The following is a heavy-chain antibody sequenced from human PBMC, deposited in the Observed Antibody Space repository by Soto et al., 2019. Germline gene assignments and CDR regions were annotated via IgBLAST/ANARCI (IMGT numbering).Heavy chain of an antibody. CDR2: IYYSGST. D-gene: IGHD4-17*01. CDR3: ARRVYGDYVWFDP. V-gene: IGHV4-59*08. CDR1: GGSISSYY. Sequence: PSETLSLTCTVSGGSISSYYWSWIRQPPGKGLEWIGYIYYSGSTNYNPSLKSRVTISVDTSKNQFSLKLSFVTAADTAVYYCARRVYGDYVWFDPWGQGTLVTVSS. J-gene: IGHJ5*02.